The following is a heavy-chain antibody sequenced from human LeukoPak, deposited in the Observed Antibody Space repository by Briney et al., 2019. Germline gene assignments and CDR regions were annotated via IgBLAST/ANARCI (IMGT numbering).Heavy chain of an antibody. CDR1: GDSITNYS. J-gene: IGHJ3*02. Sequence: PSETLSLTCSVSGDSITNYSWSWIRQPPGKGLEWIGYIFDSGTTNYNPTLKSRVTISLDTSNNQFSLKLTSVTAADTAVYYCARDNIRYDAFDIWGQGTMVTVSS. CDR2: IFDSGTT. CDR3: ARDNIRYDAFDI. V-gene: IGHV4-59*01. D-gene: IGHD3-16*02.